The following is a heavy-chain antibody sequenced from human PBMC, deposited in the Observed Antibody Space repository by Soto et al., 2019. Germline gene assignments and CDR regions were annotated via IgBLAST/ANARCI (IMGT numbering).Heavy chain of an antibody. Sequence: EVQLVESGGGLVKPGGSLRLSCVVSGLTFSDAWMIWVRQAPGKGLEWVGHIKSKADGGTTDYAAPVTGRLTISRDESNSKITLFMKMSTMKAEDTAVYYCTTGRTYRDFFNGLRGMYYLDRWSQGTLVTVSS. D-gene: IGHD2-8*01. CDR2: IKSKADGGTT. CDR1: GLTFSDAW. CDR3: TTGRTYRDFFNGLRGMYYLDR. V-gene: IGHV3-15*01. J-gene: IGHJ4*02.